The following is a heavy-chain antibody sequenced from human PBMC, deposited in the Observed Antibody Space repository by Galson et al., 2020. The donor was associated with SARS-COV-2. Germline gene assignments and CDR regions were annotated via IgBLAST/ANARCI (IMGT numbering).Heavy chain of an antibody. J-gene: IGHJ4*02. Sequence: GGSLRLSCAASGFTFRSYAMSWVRQAPGKGLEWVSAISGSGGSTYYADSVKGRFTISRDNSKNTLYLQMNSLRAEDTAVYYCAKAPQRWHPGNSVYWGQGTLVTVSS. CDR1: GFTFRSYA. CDR2: ISGSGGST. CDR3: AKAPQRWHPGNSVY. D-gene: IGHD3-10*01. V-gene: IGHV3-23*01.